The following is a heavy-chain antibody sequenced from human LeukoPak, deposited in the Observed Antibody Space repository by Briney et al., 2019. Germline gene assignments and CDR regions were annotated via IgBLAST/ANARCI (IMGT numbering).Heavy chain of an antibody. CDR2: IKEDGTAK. Sequence: GGSLRLSCAASGFTFSSYALSWVRQAPGKGLEWVGNIKEDGTAKNYVVSVRGRFTISRDNAKNSLYLQMNSLRGEDTAVYYCTRDSGYNAFDIWGQGTMVTVSS. CDR3: TRDSGYNAFDI. J-gene: IGHJ3*02. D-gene: IGHD5-12*01. CDR1: GFTFSSYA. V-gene: IGHV3-7*01.